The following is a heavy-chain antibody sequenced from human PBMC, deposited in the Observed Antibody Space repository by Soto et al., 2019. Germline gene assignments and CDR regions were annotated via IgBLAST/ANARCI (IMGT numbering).Heavy chain of an antibody. Sequence: SETLSLTCTVSGGSISGYFWTWIRQPPGKGLEWIGYISHTGITNYNSSLKSRVTMSVDTSKNQFSLRVSSLTAADTAVYYCTRKEYYFDYWGQGILVTVSS. V-gene: IGHV4-59*01. J-gene: IGHJ4*02. CDR2: ISHTGIT. D-gene: IGHD3-10*01. CDR1: GGSISGYF. CDR3: TRKEYYFDY.